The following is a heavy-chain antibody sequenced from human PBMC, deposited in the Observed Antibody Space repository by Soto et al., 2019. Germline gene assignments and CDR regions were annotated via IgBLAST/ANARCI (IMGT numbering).Heavy chain of an antibody. CDR1: GGSISSSSYY. D-gene: IGHD5-18*01. CDR2: IYYSGST. CDR3: ATLIGGQLDY. Sequence: SETLSLTCTVSGGSISSSSYYWGWIRQPPGKGLEWIGSIYYSGSTYYNPSLKSRVTISVDTSKNQFSLKLSSVTAADTAVYYCATLIGGQLDYWGQGTLVTVSS. J-gene: IGHJ4*02. V-gene: IGHV4-39*01.